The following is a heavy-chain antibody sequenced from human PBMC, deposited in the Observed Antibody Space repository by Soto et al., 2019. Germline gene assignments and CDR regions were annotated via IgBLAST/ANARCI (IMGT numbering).Heavy chain of an antibody. CDR3: ATDGDSRGGSDVC. Sequence: PGGSLRLSCAGSGFTFSSYAMSWVRQAAGKGLEWVSSISGSGGTTYYADSVKGRFTISRVNSMNTLYLQMNSLRAEDTAVYYYATDGDSRGGSDVCWSEVILATLSS. D-gene: IGHD3-22*01. J-gene: IGHJ4*02. CDR1: GFTFSSYA. V-gene: IGHV3-23*01. CDR2: ISGSGGTT.